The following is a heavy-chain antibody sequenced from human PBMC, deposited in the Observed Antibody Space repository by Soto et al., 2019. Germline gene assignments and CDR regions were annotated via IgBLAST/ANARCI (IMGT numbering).Heavy chain of an antibody. J-gene: IGHJ6*03. D-gene: IGHD3-16*02. CDR3: AREIRYDYIWGSYRYHHDYYYYMDV. CDR1: GFTFSSYS. Sequence: EVQLVESGGGLVQPGGSLRLSCAASGFTFSSYSMNWVRKAPGKGLEWVSYISSSSSTIYYADSVKGRFTISRDNAKNSLYLEMNSLRAEDTAVYYCAREIRYDYIWGSYRYHHDYYYYMDVWGKGTTVTVSS. V-gene: IGHV3-48*01. CDR2: ISSSSSTI.